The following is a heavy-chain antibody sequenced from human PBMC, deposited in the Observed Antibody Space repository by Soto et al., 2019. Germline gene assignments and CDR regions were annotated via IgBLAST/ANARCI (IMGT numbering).Heavy chain of an antibody. CDR1: GFPFSDYY. CDR2: ISSSSSYT. Sequence: PGGSLRLSCAASGFPFSDYYMSWIRQAPGKGLEWVSYISSSSSYTNYADSVKGRFTISRDNAKNSLYLQMNSLRAEDTAVYYCARVGDVLRYFDWFPGSDAFDIWGQGTMVTVSS. V-gene: IGHV3-11*05. J-gene: IGHJ3*02. D-gene: IGHD3-9*01. CDR3: ARVGDVLRYFDWFPGSDAFDI.